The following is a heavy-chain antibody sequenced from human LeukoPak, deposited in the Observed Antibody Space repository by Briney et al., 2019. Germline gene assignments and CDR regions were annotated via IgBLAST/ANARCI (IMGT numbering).Heavy chain of an antibody. Sequence: ASVKVSCKASGYTFTSYDINWVRQATGQGLEWMGWMNPNSGNTGYAQKFQGGVTMTRNTSISTAYMGLSSLRSEDTAVYYCARGRSVLRFLEWLKPYYYYGMDVWGQGTTVTVSS. CDR3: ARGRSVLRFLEWLKPYYYYGMDV. CDR2: MNPNSGNT. J-gene: IGHJ6*02. CDR1: GYTFTSYD. V-gene: IGHV1-8*01. D-gene: IGHD3-3*01.